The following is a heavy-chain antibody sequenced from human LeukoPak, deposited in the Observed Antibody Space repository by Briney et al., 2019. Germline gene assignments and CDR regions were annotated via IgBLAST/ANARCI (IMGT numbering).Heavy chain of an antibody. D-gene: IGHD3-22*01. CDR3: ARDRSYYDSSGYGY. J-gene: IGHJ4*02. V-gene: IGHV3-11*01. CDR1: GFTFSDYY. CDR2: ISSSGSTI. Sequence: PGGSLRLSCAASGFTFSDYYMSWIRQAPGKGLEWVSYISSSGSTIYYADSVKGRFTISRDNTKNSLYLQMNSLRAEDTAVYYCARDRSYYDSSGYGYWGQGTLVTVSS.